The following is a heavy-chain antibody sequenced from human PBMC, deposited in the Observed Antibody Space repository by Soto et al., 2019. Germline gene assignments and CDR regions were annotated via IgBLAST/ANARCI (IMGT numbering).Heavy chain of an antibody. J-gene: IGHJ5*02. Sequence: QVQLQESGPGLVKPSQTLSLTCTVSGGSISSGGYYWSWIRQHPGKGLEWIGYIYYSGSTYYNPSLKSRVTTSVEPSKNLLSLKLSYVTAADTAVYYCAKTSWGGWFAPWGQGTLVTVSS. CDR1: GGSISSGGYY. D-gene: IGHD3-16*01. CDR3: AKTSWGGWFAP. CDR2: IYYSGST. V-gene: IGHV4-31*03.